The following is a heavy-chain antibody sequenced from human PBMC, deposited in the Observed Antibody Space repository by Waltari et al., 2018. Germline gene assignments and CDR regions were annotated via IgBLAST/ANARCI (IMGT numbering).Heavy chain of an antibody. Sequence: QLQLQESGPGLVKASETLSLTCTVSGDSISSSSYYWGWVRQPPGKGLEWIGNMYYSGSTYYNPSLKSRVTISGDTSKSQLSLKLSSVTAADTSMYYCVRHARTTSGGKHFDHWGQGMLVTVSP. CDR1: GDSISSSSYY. J-gene: IGHJ4*02. CDR2: MYYSGST. CDR3: VRHARTTSGGKHFDH. V-gene: IGHV4-39*01. D-gene: IGHD2-15*01.